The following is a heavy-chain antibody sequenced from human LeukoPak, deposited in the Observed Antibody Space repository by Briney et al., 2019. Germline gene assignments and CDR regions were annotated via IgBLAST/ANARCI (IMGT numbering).Heavy chain of an antibody. D-gene: IGHD1-26*01. CDR1: GGTFSSYA. J-gene: IGHJ4*02. Sequence: ASVKVSCKASGGTFSSYAISWVRQAPGQGLEWMGGIIPIFGTANYAQKFQGRVTITADKSTSTAYMELSSLRSEDTAVYYCARGISGSYFLDYWGQGTLVTVSS. CDR3: ARGISGSYFLDY. CDR2: IIPIFGTA. V-gene: IGHV1-69*06.